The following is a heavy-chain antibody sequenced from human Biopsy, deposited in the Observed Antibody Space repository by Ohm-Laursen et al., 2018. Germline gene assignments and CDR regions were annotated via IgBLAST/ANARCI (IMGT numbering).Heavy chain of an antibody. CDR3: ASVPIGTLGWFDP. V-gene: IGHV4-31*02. CDR2: IYYSGST. Sequence: TLSLTCTVSGDSISSSSHYWSWIRQPPGKGLEWIGYIYYSGSTYYNPSLKSRVTISVDTSKNQFSLKLSSVTAADTAVYYCASVPIGTLGWFDPWGQGTLVTVSS. J-gene: IGHJ5*02. D-gene: IGHD1-26*01. CDR1: GDSISSSSHY.